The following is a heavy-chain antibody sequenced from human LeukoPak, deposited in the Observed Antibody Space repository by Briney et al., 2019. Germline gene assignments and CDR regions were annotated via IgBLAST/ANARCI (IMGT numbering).Heavy chain of an antibody. V-gene: IGHV4-34*01. J-gene: IGHJ4*02. CDR2: INHSGST. CDR1: GGSFSGYY. CDR3: ARGLRGYSYGFRY. D-gene: IGHD5-18*01. Sequence: SETLSLTCAVYGGSFSGYYWIWIRQPPGKGRKGFGEINHSGSTNYNPSLKSRVTISVDTSKNQFSLKLSSVTAADTAVYYCARGLRGYSYGFRYWGQGTLVTVSS.